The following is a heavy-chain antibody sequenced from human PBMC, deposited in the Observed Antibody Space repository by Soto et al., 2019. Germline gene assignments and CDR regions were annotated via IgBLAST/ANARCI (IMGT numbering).Heavy chain of an antibody. Sequence: GESLKISCKGSGYSFTSYWIGWVRQMPGKGLEWMGIIYPGDSDTRYSPSFQGQVTISADKSISTAYLQWSSLKASDTAMYYCARSKLYGSGSYYNVGYYYYGMDVWGQGTTVTVSS. CDR2: IYPGDSDT. V-gene: IGHV5-51*01. CDR1: GYSFTSYW. CDR3: ARSKLYGSGSYYNVGYYYYGMDV. J-gene: IGHJ6*02. D-gene: IGHD3-10*01.